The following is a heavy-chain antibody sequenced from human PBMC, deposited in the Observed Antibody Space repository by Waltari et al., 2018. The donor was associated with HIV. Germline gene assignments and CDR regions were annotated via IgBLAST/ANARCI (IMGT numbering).Heavy chain of an antibody. CDR1: GASISSYC. CDR2: SYYSGST. Sequence: QVQLQESGPGVVTPSGPLSLTCHVSGASISSYCCSWIRQPPGKVLDWIGYSYYSGSTKYSPSLKSRVTISLDTSKSQFSLDLNSVTAADRAVYFCARSTNGGYGSGLTDWGQGTLVTVSS. V-gene: IGHV4-59*01. CDR3: ARSTNGGYGSGLTD. D-gene: IGHD2-8*01. J-gene: IGHJ4*02.